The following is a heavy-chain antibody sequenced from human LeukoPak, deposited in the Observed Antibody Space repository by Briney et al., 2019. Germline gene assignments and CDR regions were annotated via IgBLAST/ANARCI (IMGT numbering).Heavy chain of an antibody. CDR3: AREPRITMVRGVIIGYFDY. D-gene: IGHD3-10*01. CDR2: IYYSGST. V-gene: IGHV4-31*03. J-gene: IGHJ4*02. CDR1: GGSISSGGYY. Sequence: SQTLSLTCTVSGGSISSGGYYWSWIRQPPGKGLEWIGYIYYSGSTYYNPSLKSRVTISVDTSKNQFSLKLSSVTAADTAVYYCAREPRITMVRGVIIGYFDYWGQGTLVTVSS.